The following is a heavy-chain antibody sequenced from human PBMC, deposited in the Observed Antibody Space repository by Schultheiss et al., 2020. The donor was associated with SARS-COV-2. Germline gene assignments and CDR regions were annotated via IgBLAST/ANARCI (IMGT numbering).Heavy chain of an antibody. J-gene: IGHJ3*02. CDR3: ARVKQWLNAFDI. Sequence: SETLSLTCAVYGGSFSGYYWSWIRQPPGKGLEWIGYIYHSGSTYYNPSLKSRVTISVDTSKNQFSLKLSSVTAADTAVYYCARVKQWLNAFDIWGQGTMVTVSS. V-gene: IGHV4-34*01. D-gene: IGHD6-19*01. CDR2: IYHSGST. CDR1: GGSFSGYY.